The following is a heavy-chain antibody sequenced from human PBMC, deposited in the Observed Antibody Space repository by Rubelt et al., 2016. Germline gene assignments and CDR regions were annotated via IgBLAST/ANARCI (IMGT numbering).Heavy chain of an antibody. CDR3: ARHKTSDYGSGRPFDY. V-gene: IGHV4-39*01. CDR2: IYYSGST. J-gene: IGHJ4*02. Sequence: QLQLQESGPGLVKPSETLSLTCTVSGGSISSSSYYWGWIRQPPGKGLEWIGSIYYSGSTYYNPSLKSRVTISVDTSKNQLSRKLSSVTAADTAVYYCARHKTSDYGSGRPFDYWGQGTLVTVSS. D-gene: IGHD3-10*01. CDR1: GGSISSSSYY.